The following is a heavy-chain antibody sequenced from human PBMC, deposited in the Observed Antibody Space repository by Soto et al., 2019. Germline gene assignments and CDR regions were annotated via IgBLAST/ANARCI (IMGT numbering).Heavy chain of an antibody. CDR2: ISGSGGST. CDR3: AKSAHYGDSTFDY. D-gene: IGHD4-17*01. Sequence: GGSLRLSCTASEFTCSSHAIRCVRQAPGKGLEWVSAISGSGGSTYYADSVKGRFTISRDNSKNTLYLQMNSLRAEDTAVYYCAKSAHYGDSTFDYWGQGTLVTVSS. V-gene: IGHV3-23*01. J-gene: IGHJ4*02. CDR1: EFTCSSHA.